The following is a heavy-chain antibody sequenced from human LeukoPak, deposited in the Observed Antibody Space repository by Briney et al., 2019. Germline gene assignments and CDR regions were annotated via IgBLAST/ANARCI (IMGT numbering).Heavy chain of an antibody. Sequence: PSETLSLTCAVYGGSFSGYYWSWIRQPAGKGLEWIGRIYTSGSTNYNPSLKSRVTISVDTSKNQFSLKLSSVTAADTAVYYCARVGSSSWSYYYYYYYMDVWGKGTTVTVSS. CDR1: GGSFSGYY. D-gene: IGHD6-13*01. V-gene: IGHV4-59*10. CDR3: ARVGSSSWSYYYYYYYMDV. J-gene: IGHJ6*03. CDR2: IYTSGST.